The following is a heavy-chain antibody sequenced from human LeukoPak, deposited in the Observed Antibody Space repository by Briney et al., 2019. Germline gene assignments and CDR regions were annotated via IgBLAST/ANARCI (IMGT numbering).Heavy chain of an antibody. D-gene: IGHD1-26*01. CDR1: GGTFSSYA. V-gene: IGHV1-69*05. J-gene: IGHJ6*03. Sequence: ASVKVSCKASGGTFSSYAISWVRQAPGQGLEWMGGIIPIFGTANYAQKFQGRVTITTDESTSTAYMELSSLRSEDTGVYYCARGYGGSYPNSYYYYMDVRGKGTTVT. CDR3: ARGYGGSYPNSYYYYMDV. CDR2: IIPIFGTA.